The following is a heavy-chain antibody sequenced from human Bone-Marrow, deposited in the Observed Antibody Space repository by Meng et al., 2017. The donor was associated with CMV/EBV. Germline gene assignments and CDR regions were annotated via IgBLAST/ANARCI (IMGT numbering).Heavy chain of an antibody. CDR3: ARRGYNNYPTDY. Sequence: GESLKISCKGSGYTFTTYWIGWVRQMPGKGLEWMGMIYPGDSDTRYSPSFQGQVTISADKSISSAYLQWSSLKASDTAMYYCARRGYNNYPTDYWGQGTLVTVSS. D-gene: IGHD4-11*01. CDR2: IYPGDSDT. CDR1: GYTFTTYW. J-gene: IGHJ4*02. V-gene: IGHV5-51*01.